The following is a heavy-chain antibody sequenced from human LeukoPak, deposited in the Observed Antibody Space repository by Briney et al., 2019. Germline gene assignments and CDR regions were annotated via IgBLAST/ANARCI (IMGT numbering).Heavy chain of an antibody. Sequence: PGGSLRLSCAASGFTFSNYAMSWVRQAPGKGLEWVSAISGSGGTTYYADSVKGRFTISRDNSKNTLNLQMNSLRAEDTAVYYCATLLEVAGHYWGQGTLVTVSS. J-gene: IGHJ4*02. D-gene: IGHD6-19*01. CDR1: GFTFSNYA. CDR2: ISGSGGTT. V-gene: IGHV3-23*01. CDR3: ATLLEVAGHY.